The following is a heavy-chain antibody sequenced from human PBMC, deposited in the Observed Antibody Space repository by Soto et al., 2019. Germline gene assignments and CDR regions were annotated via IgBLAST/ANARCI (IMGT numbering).Heavy chain of an antibody. Sequence: QVQLQESGPRLVTPSETLTLTCSLSGGSITNHYWGWIRQPPGQGLEFIGRIYPSGRAHYNPSLQSRATLSVDTSKDQFSLKVNSVTAAATAIYYCAIDYDVNTAVDYWYFDLWGRGTLVTVSS. D-gene: IGHD5-18*01. V-gene: IGHV4-4*07. J-gene: IGHJ2*01. CDR1: GGSITNHY. CDR3: AIDYDVNTAVDYWYFDL. CDR2: IYPSGRA.